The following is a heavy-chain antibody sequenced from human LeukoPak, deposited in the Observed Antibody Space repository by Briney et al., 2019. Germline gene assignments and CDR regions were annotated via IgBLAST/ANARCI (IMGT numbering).Heavy chain of an antibody. CDR1: GFPSNTYG. J-gene: IGHJ5*01. CDR2: IKEDGSRD. D-gene: IGHD5-12*01. V-gene: IGHV3-7*01. CDR3: ARDGRGYDS. Sequence: GGPLSLSCAASGFPSNTYGMSWVRQTPEQGLEWVANIKEDGSRDYYVDSVEGRFTISRDNAKNILYLEMKSLRAEDSATYYCARDGRGYDSWGQGTLVTVSS.